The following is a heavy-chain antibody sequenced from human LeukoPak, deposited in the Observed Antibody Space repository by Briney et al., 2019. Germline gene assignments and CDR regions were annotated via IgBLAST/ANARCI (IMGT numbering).Heavy chain of an antibody. CDR2: INHSGST. V-gene: IGHV4-34*01. D-gene: IGHD6-6*01. CDR3: ARVVRIASRRGDMDV. CDR1: GRSFSDYY. J-gene: IGHJ6*03. Sequence: PSETLSLTCAVYGRSFSDYYWNWIRQPPGKGLEWIGEINHSGSTNYNPSLKSRVTISVDTSKNQFSLKLSSVTAADTAVYYCARVVRIASRRGDMDVWGKGTTVTVSS.